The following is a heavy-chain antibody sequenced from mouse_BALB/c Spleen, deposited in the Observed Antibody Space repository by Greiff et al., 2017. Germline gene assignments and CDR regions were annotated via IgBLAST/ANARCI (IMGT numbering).Heavy chain of an antibody. CDR2: IDPANGNT. CDR1: GFTFTEYI. D-gene: IGHD1-1*01. J-gene: IGHJ4*01. CDR3: ARYGGEISYAMDY. V-gene: IGHV14-3*02. Sequence: VQLLQSGAELVKPGASVKLSCKASGFTFTEYIIYWVKQRPGQGLEWIGRIDPANGNTKYDPKFQGKATITADTASNTAYLQLSSLTSEDTAVYYCARYGGEISYAMDYWGQGTSVTVSS.